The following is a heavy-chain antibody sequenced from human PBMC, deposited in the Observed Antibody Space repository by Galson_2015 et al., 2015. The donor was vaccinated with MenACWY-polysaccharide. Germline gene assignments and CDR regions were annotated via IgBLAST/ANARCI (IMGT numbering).Heavy chain of an antibody. CDR1: GFTFSSYW. J-gene: IGHJ4*02. D-gene: IGHD4-11*01. V-gene: IGHV3-74*01. Sequence: SLRLSCAASGFTFSSYWMHWVRQAPGKGLVWVSRINSDGSSTSYADSVKGRFTISRDNAKNTLRLQMNSLRAEDTAVYYCARIPLATVTTSGNWGQGTLVTVSS. CDR3: ARIPLATVTTSGN. CDR2: INSDGSST.